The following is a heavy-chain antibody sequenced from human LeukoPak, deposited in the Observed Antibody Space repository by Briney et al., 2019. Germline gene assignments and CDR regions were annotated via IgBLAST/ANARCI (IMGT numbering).Heavy chain of an antibody. Sequence: SETLSLTCSVSGGSISTTNYYWGWIRQSPGKGLEWFGCVYYSGSTYYNPSLKSRVTISVDTSKNQFSLKLSSVTAADTAVYYCARVRSGNDAFDIWGQGTMVTVSS. CDR1: GGSISTTNYY. V-gene: IGHV4-39*07. D-gene: IGHD2-15*01. CDR3: ARVRSGNDAFDI. CDR2: VYYSGST. J-gene: IGHJ3*02.